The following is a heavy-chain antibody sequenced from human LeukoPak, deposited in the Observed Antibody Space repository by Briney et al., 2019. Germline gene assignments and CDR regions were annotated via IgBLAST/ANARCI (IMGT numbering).Heavy chain of an antibody. CDR1: GFTFSSYS. J-gene: IGHJ3*02. D-gene: IGHD3-10*01. CDR2: ISSSSSYI. CDR3: ARVVITMVRGVMRLGAFDI. Sequence: GGSLRLSCAASGFTFSSYSMNWVRQAPGKGLEWVSSISSSSSYIYYADSVKGRFTISRDNAKNSLYLQMNSLRAEDTAVYYCARVVITMVRGVMRLGAFDIWGQGTIVTVSS. V-gene: IGHV3-21*01.